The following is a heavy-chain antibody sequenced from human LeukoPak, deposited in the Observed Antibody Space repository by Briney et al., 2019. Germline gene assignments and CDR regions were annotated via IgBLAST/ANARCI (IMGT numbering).Heavy chain of an antibody. D-gene: IGHD5-24*01. V-gene: IGHV1-2*02. CDR3: ARATSWDGYNS. CDR1: GYTFTGYY. CDR2: INPNNGGT. J-gene: IGHJ4*02. Sequence: ASVTVSCKASGYTFTGYYIHWVRQAPGQGLEWMGWINPNNGGTNYAQKFQGRVTMTRDTSISTAYVELSSLRSDDTAVYYCARATSWDGYNSWGQGTLVIVSS.